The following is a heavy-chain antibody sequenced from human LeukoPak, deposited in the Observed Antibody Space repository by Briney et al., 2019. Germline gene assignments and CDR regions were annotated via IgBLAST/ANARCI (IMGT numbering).Heavy chain of an antibody. Sequence: SETLSLTCTVSGGSTGSGRYYWGWIRQPPNKGLEWVATIFYTGSTYSNPSLERRVTLSVDTSKNQFSLRLNSATAADTAVYYCARGLAGYSYSFDSWGQGSLVTVSS. CDR1: GGSTGSGRYY. V-gene: IGHV4-39*07. CDR2: IFYTGST. J-gene: IGHJ4*02. CDR3: ARGLAGYSYSFDS. D-gene: IGHD5-12*01.